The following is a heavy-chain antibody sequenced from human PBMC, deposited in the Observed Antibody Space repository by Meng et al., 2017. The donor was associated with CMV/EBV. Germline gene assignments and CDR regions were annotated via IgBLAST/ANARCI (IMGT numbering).Heavy chain of an antibody. CDR2: IIPIFGTA. J-gene: IGHJ4*02. D-gene: IGHD5-12*01. CDR1: GGTFSSDA. V-gene: IGHV1-69*05. Sequence: SAKVSCKASGGTFSSDAISWVRQAPGQGLEWMGGIIPIFGTANYAQKFQGRVTITTDESTSTAYMELSSLRSEDTAVYYCARSLIVATTAFDYWGQGTLVTVSS. CDR3: ARSLIVATTAFDY.